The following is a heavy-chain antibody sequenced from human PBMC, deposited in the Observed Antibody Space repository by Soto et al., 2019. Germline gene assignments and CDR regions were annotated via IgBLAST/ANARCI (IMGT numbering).Heavy chain of an antibody. CDR1: GGSFSGYY. Sequence: PSETLSLTCAVYGGSFSGYYWSWIRQPPGKGLEWIGEINHSGSTNYNPSLKSRVTISVDTSKNQFSLKLSSVTAADTAVYYCARQSDYIDIWGEYNWFDPWGQGTLVTVSS. D-gene: IGHD3-3*01. J-gene: IGHJ5*02. CDR3: ARQSDYIDIWGEYNWFDP. V-gene: IGHV4-34*01. CDR2: INHSGST.